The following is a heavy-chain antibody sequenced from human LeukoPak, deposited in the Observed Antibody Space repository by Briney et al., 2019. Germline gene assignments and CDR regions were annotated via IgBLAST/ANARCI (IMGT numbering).Heavy chain of an antibody. CDR3: ARDEFESYYYGSGSYNFWFDP. CDR1: GGSISSYY. V-gene: IGHV4-4*07. CDR2: IYTSGST. D-gene: IGHD3-10*01. Sequence: SETLSLTCTVSGGSISSYYWSWIRQPAGKGLEWIGRIYTSGSTNYNPSLKSRVTMSVDTSKNQFSLKLSSVTAADTAVYYCARDEFESYYYGSGSYNFWFDPWGQGTLVTVSS. J-gene: IGHJ5*02.